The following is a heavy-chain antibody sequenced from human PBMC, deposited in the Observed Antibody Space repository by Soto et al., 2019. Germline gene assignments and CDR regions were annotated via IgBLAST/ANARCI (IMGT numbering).Heavy chain of an antibody. CDR2: ISYDGINK. CDR3: AKAMVVAARNNYYYYGMDV. D-gene: IGHD2-15*01. V-gene: IGHV3-30*18. J-gene: IGHJ6*02. CDR1: GFTFSSYG. Sequence: EGSLRLSGAASGFTFSSYGMHWVRQAPGKGLECVAVISYDGINKYYADSVKGRFTISRDNSKNTLYLQMNSLRAEDTAVYSCAKAMVVAARNNYYYYGMDVWGQGTTATVSS.